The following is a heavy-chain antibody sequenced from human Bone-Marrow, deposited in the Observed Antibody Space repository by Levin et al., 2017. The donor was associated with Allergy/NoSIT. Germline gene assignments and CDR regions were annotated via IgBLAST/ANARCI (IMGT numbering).Heavy chain of an antibody. D-gene: IGHD3-22*01. CDR2: ISWNSDHV. CDR1: GFTFDDYA. V-gene: IGHV3-9*01. CDR3: TKDSGRGSSGYYYDNRFDP. J-gene: IGHJ5*02. Sequence: LSLTCAASGFTFDDYAMHWVRQGPGKGLEWVSGISWNSDHVGYADSVVGRFTISRDNAKNSLYLQMNNLRAEDSAFYYCTKDSGRGSSGYYYDNRFDPWGQGTLVTVSS.